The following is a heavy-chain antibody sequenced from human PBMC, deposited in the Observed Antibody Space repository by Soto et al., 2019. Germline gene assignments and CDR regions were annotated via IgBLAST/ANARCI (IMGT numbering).Heavy chain of an antibody. J-gene: IGHJ4*02. CDR2: MYYSGST. V-gene: IGHV4-59*01. CDR1: GGSISSYY. D-gene: IGHD3-3*01. CDR3: ARGTFGVVKD. Sequence: QVQLQESGPGLVKPSETLSLTCTVSGGSISSYYWSWIRQPPGKGLEWIGYMYYSGSTNYNPSLKSRVTISIDTSKNQLSLKLSSVTAADTAVYDCARGTFGVVKDWGQGTLVTVSS.